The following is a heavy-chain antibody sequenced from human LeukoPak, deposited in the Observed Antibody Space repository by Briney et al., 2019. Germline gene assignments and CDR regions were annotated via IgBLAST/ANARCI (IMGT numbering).Heavy chain of an antibody. CDR3: AKEVYSSSSALFFPDY. Sequence: PGGSLRLSCAASGFTFSSYGMHWVRQAPGKGLEWVAFIRYDGSNKYYADSVKGRFTISRDNSKNTLYLQMNSLRAEDTAVFYCAKEVYSSSSALFFPDYWGQGTLVTVSS. J-gene: IGHJ4*02. CDR1: GFTFSSYG. D-gene: IGHD6-6*01. CDR2: IRYDGSNK. V-gene: IGHV3-30*02.